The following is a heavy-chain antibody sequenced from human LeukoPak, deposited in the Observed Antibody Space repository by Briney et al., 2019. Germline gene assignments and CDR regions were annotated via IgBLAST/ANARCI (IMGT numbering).Heavy chain of an antibody. CDR2: TYYRYKWYN. V-gene: IGHV6-1*01. J-gene: IGHJ4*02. CDR3: AREADQDIVLMVYAILGYFDC. CDR1: VDSVSSNSAA. D-gene: IGHD2-8*01. Sequence: SQTLSLTCAISVDSVSSNSAAWNWIRQSPSRGLEWLGRTYYRYKWYNDYAVSVKSRITINPHTSKNQFSLQLNSVTPEDTAVYYCAREADQDIVLMVYAILGYFDCWGQGALVTVAS.